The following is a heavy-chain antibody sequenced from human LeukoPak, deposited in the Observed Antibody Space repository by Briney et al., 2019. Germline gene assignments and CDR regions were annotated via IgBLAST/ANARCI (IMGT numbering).Heavy chain of an antibody. J-gene: IGHJ6*03. CDR1: GGSFSGYY. V-gene: IGHV4-59*01. CDR2: IYYSGST. CDR3: ARSIAAACTGYMDV. Sequence: SETLSLTCAVYGGSFSGYYWSWIRQPPGKGLEWIGYIYYSGSTNYNPSLKSRVTISVDTSKNQFSLKLSSVTAADTAVYYCARSIAAACTGYMDVWGKGTTVTISS. D-gene: IGHD6-13*01.